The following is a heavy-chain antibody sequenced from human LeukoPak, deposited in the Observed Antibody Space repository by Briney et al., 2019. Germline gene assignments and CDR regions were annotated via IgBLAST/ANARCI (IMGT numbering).Heavy chain of an antibody. J-gene: IGHJ6*03. D-gene: IGHD4-11*01. CDR3: AKVPEPDDYTVREYYYYYYMDV. Sequence: GGSLRLSCAASGFTFSSYAMSWVRQAPGKGLEWVSAISGSGGSTYYADSVKGRFTISRDNSKNTLYLQMNSLRAEDTAVYYCAKVPEPDDYTVREYYYYYYMDVWGKGTTVTVSS. CDR1: GFTFSSYA. V-gene: IGHV3-23*01. CDR2: ISGSGGST.